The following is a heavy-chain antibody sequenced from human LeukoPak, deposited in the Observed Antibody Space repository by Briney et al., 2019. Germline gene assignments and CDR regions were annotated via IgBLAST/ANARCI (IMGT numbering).Heavy chain of an antibody. V-gene: IGHV4-34*01. J-gene: IGHJ4*02. D-gene: IGHD6-13*01. CDR3: ARSRGAAAGTYYFDY. CDR1: GGSFSGYY. Sequence: PSETLSLTCAVYGGSFSGYYWSWIRQPPGKGLEWIGEINHSGGTNYNPSLKSRVTISVDTSKNQFSLKLSSVTAADTAVYYCARSRGAAAGTYYFDYWGQGTLVTVSS. CDR2: INHSGGT.